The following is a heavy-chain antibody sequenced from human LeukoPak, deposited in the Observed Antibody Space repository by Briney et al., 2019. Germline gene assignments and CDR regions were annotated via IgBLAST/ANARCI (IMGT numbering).Heavy chain of an antibody. Sequence: GGSLRLSCVASGGTFSSYGMHWVRQAPGKGLEWVAFIRYDGSNKYYADSVEGRFTISRDNSKNTLYLQMNSLRAEDTAVYYCAKGHHRDGYDAFDIWGQGTMVTVSS. D-gene: IGHD5-24*01. CDR3: AKGHHRDGYDAFDI. CDR1: GGTFSSYG. CDR2: IRYDGSNK. V-gene: IGHV3-30*02. J-gene: IGHJ3*02.